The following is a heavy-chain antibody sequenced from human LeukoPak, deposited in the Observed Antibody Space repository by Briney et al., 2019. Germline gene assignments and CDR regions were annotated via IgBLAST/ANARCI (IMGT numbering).Heavy chain of an antibody. CDR2: ISAYNGNT. V-gene: IGHV1-18*01. D-gene: IGHD2-2*01. CDR1: GYTFTSYG. CDR3: ARVFEVGDIVVVPAAMHAFDI. J-gene: IGHJ3*02. Sequence: ASVKVSCKASGYTFTSYGISWVRQAPGQGREWMGWISAYNGNTNYAQKLQGRVTMTTDTSTSTAYMELRSLRSDDTAVYYCARVFEVGDIVVVPAAMHAFDIWGQGTMVTVSS.